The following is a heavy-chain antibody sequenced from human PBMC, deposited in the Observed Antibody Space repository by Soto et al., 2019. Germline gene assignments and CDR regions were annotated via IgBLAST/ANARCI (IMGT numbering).Heavy chain of an antibody. V-gene: IGHV3-33*01. D-gene: IGHD6-19*01. J-gene: IGHJ4*02. CDR1: GFTFSSYG. Sequence: QVQLVESGGGVVQPGRSMRLSCAASGFTFSSYGMHWVRQAPGKGLEWVAVIWYDGSNKYYADSVKGRFTISRDNSKNTLYLQMNSLSAEDTAVYYCARDRVAVAGSEGLDYWGQGTLVTVSS. CDR2: IWYDGSNK. CDR3: ARDRVAVAGSEGLDY.